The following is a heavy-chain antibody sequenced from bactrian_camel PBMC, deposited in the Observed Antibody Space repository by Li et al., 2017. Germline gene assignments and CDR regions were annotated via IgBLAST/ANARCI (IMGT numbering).Heavy chain of an antibody. CDR2: FEHDGRT. Sequence: HVQLVESGGGSVQAGGSLRLSCKASRYAYNSYCLGWFRQTPGKERETVASFEHDGRTTYLDSVKGRFTISLDDAQRTTYLQMNSLKPEDTAMYYCASCTYNGHWTIAEYYYWGKGTQVTVS. V-gene: IGHV3S53*01. D-gene: IGHD2*01. J-gene: IGHJ4*01. CDR3: ASCTYNGHWTIAEYYY. CDR1: RYAYNSYC.